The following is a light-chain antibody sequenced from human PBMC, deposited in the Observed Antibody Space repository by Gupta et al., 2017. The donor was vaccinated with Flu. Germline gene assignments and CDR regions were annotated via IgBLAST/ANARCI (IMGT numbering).Light chain of an antibody. Sequence: DIQMTQSPSSLSASVGDRVTITRRASQSISSHLNWYQQKPGKAPKLLIYAASSWQSGLPSRFSGSGSGTDFTLTISRLQPEDFATYYCQQCDGTPLTFGHGTRVDIK. CDR1: QSISSH. CDR3: QQCDGTPLT. V-gene: IGKV1-39*01. J-gene: IGKJ3*01. CDR2: AAS.